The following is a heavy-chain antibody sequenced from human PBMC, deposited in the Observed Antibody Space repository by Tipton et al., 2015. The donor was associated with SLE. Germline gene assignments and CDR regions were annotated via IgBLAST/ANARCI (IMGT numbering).Heavy chain of an antibody. J-gene: IGHJ3*02. V-gene: IGHV4-61*01. D-gene: IGHD3-16*01. Sequence: TLSLTCAVSGGSISSGSYYWSWIRQPPGKGLEWIGYIYYSGSTNYNPSLKSRVTISVDTSKNQFSLKLSSVTAADTAVYYCARDLGYDAFDIWGQGTMVTVSS. CDR2: IYYSGST. CDR3: ARDLGYDAFDI. CDR1: GGSISSGSYY.